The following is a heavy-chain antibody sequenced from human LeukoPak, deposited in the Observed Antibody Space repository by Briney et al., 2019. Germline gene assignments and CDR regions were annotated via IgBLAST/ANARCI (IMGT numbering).Heavy chain of an antibody. CDR3: ARRVRVGFSSYYFDY. Sequence: SETLSLTCAVYGGSFSGYYWSWIRQSPGKGLEWIAYIYDTGNTNTSPSLKSRVTLSVDTSKKQFSLRLSSVTAADTAVYYCARRVRVGFSSYYFDYWGQGTLVTVSS. D-gene: IGHD6-6*01. CDR1: GGSFSGYY. J-gene: IGHJ4*02. V-gene: IGHV4-59*01. CDR2: IYDTGNT.